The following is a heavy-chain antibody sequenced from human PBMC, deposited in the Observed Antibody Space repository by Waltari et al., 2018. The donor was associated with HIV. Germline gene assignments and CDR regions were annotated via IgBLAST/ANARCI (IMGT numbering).Heavy chain of an antibody. J-gene: IGHJ5*02. CDR2: ISAYNGIT. D-gene: IGHD2-2*02. Sequence: QVQLVQSGAEVKKPGASVKVSCKASGYTFTSYGISWVRQAPGQGLEWMGWISAYNGITNYAQKRQGRVTMTTDTSTSTAYMELGSLRADDTAVYYCARVGCSSASCYNGWFDPWGQGTLVTVSS. CDR1: GYTFTSYG. CDR3: ARVGCSSASCYNGWFDP. V-gene: IGHV1-18*01.